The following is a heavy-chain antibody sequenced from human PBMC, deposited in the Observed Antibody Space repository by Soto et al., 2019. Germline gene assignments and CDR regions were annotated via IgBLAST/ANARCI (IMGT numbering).Heavy chain of an antibody. V-gene: IGHV3-64D*08. D-gene: IGHD3-22*01. CDR2: ISSNGGST. CDR3: VKAAENYYDSSGYYSFGANF. Sequence: GGSLRLSCSASGFTFSSYAMHWVRQAPGKGLEYVSAISSNGGSTYYADSVKGRFTISRDNSKNTLYLQMSSLRAEDTAVYYCVKAAENYYDSSGYYSFGANFWGQGTMVTVSS. CDR1: GFTFSSYA. J-gene: IGHJ3*01.